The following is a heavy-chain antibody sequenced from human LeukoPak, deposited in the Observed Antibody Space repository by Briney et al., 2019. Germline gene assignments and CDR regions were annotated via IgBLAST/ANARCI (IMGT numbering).Heavy chain of an antibody. CDR3: ARVTLYRESALDY. V-gene: IGHV3-11*06. J-gene: IGHJ4*02. CDR1: GFTFSDHY. Sequence: PGGSLRLSCAVSGFTFSDHYMSWIRQAPGKGVEWVSYISGSSHYTKTADSVKGRFTISRDNAKNLLYLQMNSLRTEDTAVYYCARVTLYRESALDYWGQGTLVTVSS. D-gene: IGHD5/OR15-5a*01. CDR2: ISGSSHYT.